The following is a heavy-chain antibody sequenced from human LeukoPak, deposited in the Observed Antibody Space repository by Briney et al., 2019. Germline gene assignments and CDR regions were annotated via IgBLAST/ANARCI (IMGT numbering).Heavy chain of an antibody. CDR1: GFTFSSYA. V-gene: IGHV3-23*01. Sequence: GGSLRLSCAASGFTFSSYAMSWVRQAPGKGLEWVSAISSSGGSTYYADSVKGRFTISRDNSKNTLYLQMNSLRAEDTAVYYCTNYYDSSGLPRFNFQHWGQGTLVTVSS. CDR3: TNYYDSSGLPRFNFQH. CDR2: ISSSGGST. J-gene: IGHJ1*01. D-gene: IGHD3-22*01.